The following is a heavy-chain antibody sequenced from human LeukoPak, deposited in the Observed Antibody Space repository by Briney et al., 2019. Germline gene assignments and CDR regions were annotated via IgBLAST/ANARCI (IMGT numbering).Heavy chain of an antibody. CDR1: GFTFSSYA. V-gene: IGHV3-30-3*01. J-gene: IGHJ6*04. CDR2: ISYDGSNK. D-gene: IGHD3-3*01. CDR3: AKGETSYDFWSGSPMDV. Sequence: GGSLRLSCAASGFTFSSYAMHWVRQAPGKGLEWVAVISYDGSNKYYADSVKGRFTISRDNSKNTLYLQMNSLRAEDTAVYYCAKGETSYDFWSGSPMDVWGKGTTVTVSS.